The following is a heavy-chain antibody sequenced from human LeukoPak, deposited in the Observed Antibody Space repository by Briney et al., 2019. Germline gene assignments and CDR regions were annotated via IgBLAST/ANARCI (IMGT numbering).Heavy chain of an antibody. V-gene: IGHV1-18*01. CDR1: GYTFTSYG. J-gene: IGHJ6*03. D-gene: IGHD3-3*01. CDR2: ISAYNGNT. Sequence: ASVKVSCKASGYTFTSYGISWVRQAPGQGLEWMGWISAYNGNTNYAQKLQGRVTMTTDTSTSTAYMELRSLRSDDTAVYYCARGARYYDFWSGYYSDYYYYYMDVWGKGTTVTVSS. CDR3: ARGARYYDFWSGYYSDYYYYYMDV.